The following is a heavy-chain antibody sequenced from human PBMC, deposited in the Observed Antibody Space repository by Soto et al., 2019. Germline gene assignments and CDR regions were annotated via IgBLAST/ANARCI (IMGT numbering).Heavy chain of an antibody. CDR2: ISYDGSNK. J-gene: IGHJ6*02. V-gene: IGHV3-30-3*01. D-gene: IGHD6-13*01. CDR1: GFTFSSYA. CDR3: ARDRAADSRMGYYDYGMDV. Sequence: GGTLRLSCAASGFTFSSYAMHWVRQAPAKGLEWVAVISYDGSNKYYEDSVKGRFTISRDNSKNTLYLQMNSLRAEDTAVYYCARDRAADSRMGYYDYGMDVWGQGTTVTVSS.